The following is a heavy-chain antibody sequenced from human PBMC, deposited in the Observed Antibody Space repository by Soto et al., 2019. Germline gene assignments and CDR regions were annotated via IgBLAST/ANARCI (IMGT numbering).Heavy chain of an antibody. CDR1: GFSLSTSGVG. D-gene: IGHD3-16*01. J-gene: IGHJ6*02. CDR2: IYWNDDK. CDR3: AHTHGGWGPPDYYYGMDV. V-gene: IGHV2-5*01. Sequence: SGPTLVKPTQTLTLTCTFSGFSLSTSGVGVGWIRQPPGKALEWLALIYWNDDKRYSPSLKSRLTITKDTSKNQVVLTMTNMDPVDTATYYCAHTHGGWGPPDYYYGMDVWGQGTTVTVSS.